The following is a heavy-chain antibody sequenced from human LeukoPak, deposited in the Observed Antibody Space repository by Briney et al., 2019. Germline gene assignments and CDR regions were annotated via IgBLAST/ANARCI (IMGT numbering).Heavy chain of an antibody. J-gene: IGHJ4*02. Sequence: GGSLRLSCAASGFTLSNDWTHWVCQAPGKGLVWVSRISSEGTNTLYADSVKGRFTISRDNARNTLHLQMNSLRADDTAVYYCVVGGGIYWGQGTLVTVS. V-gene: IGHV3-74*03. CDR1: GFTLSNDW. D-gene: IGHD1-26*01. CDR2: ISSEGTNT. CDR3: VVGGGIY.